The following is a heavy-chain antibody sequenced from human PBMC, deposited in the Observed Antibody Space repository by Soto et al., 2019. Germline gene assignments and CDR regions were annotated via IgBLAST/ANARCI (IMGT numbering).Heavy chain of an antibody. CDR2: IIPIFGTA. Sequence: SVKVSCKTSGGTFSSYAISWVRQAPGQGLEWMGKIIPIFGTANYAQKFQGRVTITADESTSTAYMELSSLRSEDTALYYCARGLYCTSSSCYNHWFDPWGQGTLVTVPQ. D-gene: IGHD2-2*02. CDR3: ARGLYCTSSSCYNHWFDP. J-gene: IGHJ5*02. V-gene: IGHV1-69*13. CDR1: GGTFSSYA.